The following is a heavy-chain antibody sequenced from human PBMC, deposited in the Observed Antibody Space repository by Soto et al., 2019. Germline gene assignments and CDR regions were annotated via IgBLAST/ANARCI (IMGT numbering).Heavy chain of an antibody. CDR1: GFTFSSYS. CDR2: ISSSISYI. V-gene: IGHV3-21*01. D-gene: IGHD6-13*01. J-gene: IGHJ3*02. Sequence: GGSLRLSCAASGFTFSSYSMNWVRQAPGKGLEWVSSISSSISYIYYSDSVKGRFTISRDNAKNSLYLQMNSLRAEDTAVYYCARDRYSSPDAFDIWGQGTMVTVSS. CDR3: ARDRYSSPDAFDI.